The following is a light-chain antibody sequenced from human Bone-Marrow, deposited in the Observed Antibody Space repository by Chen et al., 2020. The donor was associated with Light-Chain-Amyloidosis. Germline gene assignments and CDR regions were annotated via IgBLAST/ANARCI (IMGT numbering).Light chain of an antibody. J-gene: IGLJ3*02. CDR1: SGSIATNY. Sequence: NFMLTQPHSVSESPGKTVIISGTLSSGSIATNYVQWYQQRPGSSPTTVIYEDDQRHSGVPDRFSGSIDRSSNSASLTISGLKTEDEADYYCQSYQGSSQGVFGGGTKLTVL. V-gene: IGLV6-57*01. CDR3: QSYQGSSQGV. CDR2: EDD.